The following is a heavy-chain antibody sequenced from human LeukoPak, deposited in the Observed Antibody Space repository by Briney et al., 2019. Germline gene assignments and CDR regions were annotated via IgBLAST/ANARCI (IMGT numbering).Heavy chain of an antibody. J-gene: IGHJ4*02. D-gene: IGHD5-24*01. V-gene: IGHV5-51*01. CDR3: ARRGDGYSLDS. CDR2: IYPGDSET. CDR1: GYIFSNYW. Sequence: GESLKISCKVSGYIFSNYWIVWVRQMPGKGLEWTGIIYPGDSETRYSPSFQGQVTISVDKSISTAYLQWSSLKASDTAMYYRARRGDGYSLDSWGRGTLVTVSS.